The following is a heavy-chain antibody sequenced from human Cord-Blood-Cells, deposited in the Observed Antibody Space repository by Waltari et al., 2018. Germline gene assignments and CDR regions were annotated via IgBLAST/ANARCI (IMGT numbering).Heavy chain of an antibody. V-gene: IGHV1-69*01. Sequence: QVQLVQSGAEVKKPGSSVKVSFKASGGTFSSYAISWVRQAPGQGLEWMGGIIPIFGTANYAQKVQGRVTITADEATSTAYMELSSLRSEDTAVYYCVKYGDYWFDPWGQGTLVTVSS. D-gene: IGHD4-17*01. CDR2: IIPIFGTA. CDR1: GGTFSSYA. CDR3: VKYGDYWFDP. J-gene: IGHJ5*02.